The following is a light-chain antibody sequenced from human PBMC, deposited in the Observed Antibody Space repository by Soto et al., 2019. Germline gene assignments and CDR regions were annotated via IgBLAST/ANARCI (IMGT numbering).Light chain of an antibody. V-gene: IGLV1-40*01. CDR3: QSYDSSLSAVV. CDR1: SSNSGAGYD. CDR2: GNS. Sequence: QSVLTQPPSVSGDPGQRVAISCTGSSSNSGAGYDVHWYQQLPGTAPKLLIYGNSNRPSGVPDRFSGSKSGTSASLAITGLQAEDEADYYCQSYDSSLSAVVFGGGTKLTVL. J-gene: IGLJ2*01.